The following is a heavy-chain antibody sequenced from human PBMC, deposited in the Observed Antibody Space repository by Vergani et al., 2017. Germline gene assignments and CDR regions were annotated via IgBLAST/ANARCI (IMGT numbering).Heavy chain of an antibody. Sequence: QVQLVQSGAEVKKPGSSVKVSCKASGGTFSSYAISWVRQAPGQGLEWMGGIIPIFGTANYAQKFQGRVTITADESTSTAYMELSSLRSEDTAVYYCARDVSPYFSCSGGSCYSTDYWGQGTLVTVSS. CDR1: GGTFSSYA. CDR3: ARDVSPYFSCSGGSCYSTDY. CDR2: IIPIFGTA. J-gene: IGHJ4*02. V-gene: IGHV1-69*01. D-gene: IGHD2-15*01.